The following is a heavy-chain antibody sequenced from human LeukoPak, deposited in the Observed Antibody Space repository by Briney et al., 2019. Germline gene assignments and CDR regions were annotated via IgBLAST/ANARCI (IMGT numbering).Heavy chain of an antibody. Sequence: ASVKVSFKASGYTFPSYAIHWVRQAPGQRLEWMGWINAGNGNTKCSQKFQGRVTVTRDTSTSTVHMELSGLRSEDTAVYYCARDQEGFDYWGQGTLVTVSS. J-gene: IGHJ4*02. CDR1: GYTFPSYA. V-gene: IGHV1-3*01. CDR3: ARDQEGFDY. CDR2: INAGNGNT.